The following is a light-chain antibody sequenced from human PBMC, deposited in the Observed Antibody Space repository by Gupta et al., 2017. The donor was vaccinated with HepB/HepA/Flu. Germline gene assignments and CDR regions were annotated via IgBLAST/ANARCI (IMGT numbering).Light chain of an antibody. Sequence: SYELTQPPSVSVSPGQTARITCSGDALPKQYAYWYQQKPGQAPVLVIYKDSERPSGIPERFSGSSSGKTVTLTIRGVQAEDEADYYCQSADSSGTCEVFGGGTKLTVL. CDR3: QSADSSGTCEV. CDR1: ALPKQY. V-gene: IGLV3-25*03. CDR2: KDS. J-gene: IGLJ2*01.